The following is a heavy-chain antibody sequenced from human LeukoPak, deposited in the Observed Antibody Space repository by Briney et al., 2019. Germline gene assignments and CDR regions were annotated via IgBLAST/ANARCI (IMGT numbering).Heavy chain of an antibody. V-gene: IGHV3-48*01. J-gene: IGHJ4*02. Sequence: GGSLRLSCAASGFTFSSYSMSWVRQAPGKGLEWVSYISSSSTTIYYTDSVKGRFTISRDNAKNSLYLQMNSLRAEDTAVYYCARDHPLKSPGAFDIWGQGTLVTVSS. CDR3: ARDHPLKSPGAFDI. CDR2: ISSSSTTI. CDR1: GFTFSSYS. D-gene: IGHD3-9*01.